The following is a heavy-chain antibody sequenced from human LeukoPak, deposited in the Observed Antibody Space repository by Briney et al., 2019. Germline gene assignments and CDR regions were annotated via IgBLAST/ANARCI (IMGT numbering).Heavy chain of an antibody. Sequence: KAGGSLRLSCAASGFTFINYSMNGVRQAPGKGLEWVSSISSSSSYIYYADSVKGRFTISRDNAKNSLYLQMNSLRAEDTSVYYCARTRGITARQGGYFDYWGQGILVTVSS. CDR1: GFTFINYS. CDR3: ARTRGITARQGGYFDY. CDR2: ISSSSSYI. V-gene: IGHV3-21*01. J-gene: IGHJ4*02. D-gene: IGHD6-6*01.